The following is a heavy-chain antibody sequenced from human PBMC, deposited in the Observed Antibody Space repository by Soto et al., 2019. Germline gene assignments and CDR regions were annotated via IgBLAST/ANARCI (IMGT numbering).Heavy chain of an antibody. CDR1: GGSISSSSYY. D-gene: IGHD1-26*01. CDR2: IYYSGST. Sequence: SETLSLTCTVSGGSISSSSYYWGWIRQPPGKGLEWIGSIYYSGSTYYNPSLKSRVTISVDTSKNQFSLKLSSVTAADTAVYYCARRSRMMWAIDYWGQGTLVTVSS. J-gene: IGHJ4*02. CDR3: ARRSRMMWAIDY. V-gene: IGHV4-39*01.